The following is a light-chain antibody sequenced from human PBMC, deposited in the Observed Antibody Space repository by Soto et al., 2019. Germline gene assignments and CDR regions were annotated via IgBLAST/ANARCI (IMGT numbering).Light chain of an antibody. Sequence: QYALTQPPSASGSPGQSVTISCTGTSSDVGGYNYVSWYQQHPGKAPKLMISEVTKRPSGVPDRFSGSKSGNTASLTVSGLQAEDEADYYCSSYAGSNNVVVFGGGTKVTVL. CDR2: EVT. J-gene: IGLJ2*01. V-gene: IGLV2-8*01. CDR3: SSYAGSNNVVV. CDR1: SSDVGGYNY.